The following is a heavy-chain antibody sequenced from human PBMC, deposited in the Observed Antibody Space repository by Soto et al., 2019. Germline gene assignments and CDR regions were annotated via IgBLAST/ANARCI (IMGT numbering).Heavy chain of an antibody. V-gene: IGHV4-39*01. J-gene: IGHJ4*02. CDR1: GGSISSSSYY. Sequence: SETPSLTCTVSGGSISSSSYYWGWIRQPPGKGLEWIGSIYYRGSTYYNPSLKSRVTISVDTSKNQFSLKLSSVTATDTAVYYCARIDIVTTMGFDYWGQGTLVTVSS. CDR2: IYYRGST. D-gene: IGHD5-12*01. CDR3: ARIDIVTTMGFDY.